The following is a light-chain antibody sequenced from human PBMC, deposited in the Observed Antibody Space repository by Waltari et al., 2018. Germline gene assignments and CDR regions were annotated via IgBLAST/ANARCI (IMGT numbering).Light chain of an antibody. CDR2: DVS. CDR1: SIDVGRYNY. V-gene: IGLV2-14*01. Sequence: QSALPHPASVSGSPGPSITISCTGTSIDVGRYNYVSWYQQHPGKVPKLLIFDVSNRPSGVSHRFSGSKSGNTASLTISGLQAEDESDYYCCSFTTRSTWVFGGGTKLTVL. J-gene: IGLJ3*02. CDR3: CSFTTRSTWV.